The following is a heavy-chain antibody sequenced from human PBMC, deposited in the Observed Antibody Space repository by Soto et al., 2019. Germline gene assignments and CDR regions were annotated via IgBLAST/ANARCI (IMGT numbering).Heavy chain of an antibody. V-gene: IGHV3-30*18. D-gene: IGHD4-17*01. CDR1: GFTFSSYG. CDR2: ISYDGSNK. Sequence: GGSLRLSCAASGFTFSSYGMHWVRQAPGKGLEWVAVISYDGSNKYYADSVKGGFTISRDNSKNTLYLQMNSLRAEDTAVYYCAKEDVDPLHYGDYGRLVDYWGQGTLVTVSS. J-gene: IGHJ4*02. CDR3: AKEDVDPLHYGDYGRLVDY.